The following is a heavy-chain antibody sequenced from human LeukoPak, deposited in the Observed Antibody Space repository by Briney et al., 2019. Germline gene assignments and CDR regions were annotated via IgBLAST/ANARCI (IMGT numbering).Heavy chain of an antibody. Sequence: SETLSLTCTVSGGSISSYYWSWIRQPPGKGLEWIGYIDYSGSTNYNPSLKSRVTISIDTSKNQISLKLNSVTAADTAVYYCARLYGGGWGQGTLVTVSS. V-gene: IGHV4-59*08. J-gene: IGHJ4*02. CDR2: IDYSGST. CDR1: GGSISSYY. D-gene: IGHD2-21*01. CDR3: ARLYGGG.